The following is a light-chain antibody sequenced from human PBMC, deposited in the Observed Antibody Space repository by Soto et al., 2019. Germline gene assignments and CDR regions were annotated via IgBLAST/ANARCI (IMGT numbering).Light chain of an antibody. CDR2: AIS. CDR1: QSISAF. J-gene: IGKJ4*01. CDR3: QPYNNWPLT. Sequence: DIKMAQSPSSLSASVGDRVTITCRASQSISAFLSWYQQRPGRAPQLLIYAISSLQSGVPSRFSGSGSGTEFTLTINSLQSEDFAVYYCQPYNNWPLTFGGGTKVDI. V-gene: IGKV1-39*01.